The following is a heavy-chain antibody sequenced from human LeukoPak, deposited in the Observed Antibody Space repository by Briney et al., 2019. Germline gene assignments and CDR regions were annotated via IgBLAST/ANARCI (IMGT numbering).Heavy chain of an antibody. CDR2: ISAYNDNT. J-gene: IGHJ4*02. CDR1: GYTFTGYY. D-gene: IGHD3-10*01. Sequence: ASVKVSCKASGYTFTGYYIHWVRQAPGQGLEWMGWISAYNDNTNYAQKLQGRVTMTTDTSTSTAYMELRSLRSDDTAVYYCARDEIRYGSGSYCLATDYWGQGTLVTVSS. V-gene: IGHV1-18*04. CDR3: ARDEIRYGSGSYCLATDY.